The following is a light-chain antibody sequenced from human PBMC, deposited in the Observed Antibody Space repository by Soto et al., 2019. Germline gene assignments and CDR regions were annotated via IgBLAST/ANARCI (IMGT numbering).Light chain of an antibody. CDR3: QVWDSSSDHVV. CDR2: YDS. CDR1: NIGSKS. J-gene: IGLJ2*01. Sequence: SYELTQPPSVSVAPGKTARITCGGNNIGSKSVHWYQQKPGQAPVLVIYYDSERPSGIPERFSGSNSGNTATLTISRVEGGDEAEYYCQVWDSSSDHVVFGGGTKLTVL. V-gene: IGLV3-21*04.